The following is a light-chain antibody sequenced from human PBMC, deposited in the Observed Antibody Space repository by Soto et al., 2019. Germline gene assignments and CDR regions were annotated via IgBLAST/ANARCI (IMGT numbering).Light chain of an antibody. CDR2: DAS. CDR1: QTVRNNY. CDR3: QQRNVWPPVT. J-gene: IGKJ5*01. V-gene: IGKV3D-20*02. Sequence: EFVLTQSPGTLSLSPGERATLSCRASQTVRNNYLAWYQQKPGQAPRLLIYDASSRATGIPATFSGSGSGTDFTLTISSLEPEDSAVYDCQQRNVWPPVTFGQGTRLEIK.